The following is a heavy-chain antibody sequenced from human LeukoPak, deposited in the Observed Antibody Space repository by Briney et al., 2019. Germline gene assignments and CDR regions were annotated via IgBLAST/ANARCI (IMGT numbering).Heavy chain of an antibody. J-gene: IGHJ4*02. CDR1: GFTFSSYS. Sequence: GSLRLSCAASGFTFSSYSMNWVRQAPGKGLDWVSYISSSSSTIYYADSVKGRFAISRDNAKNSLYLQMNSLRAEDTAVYYCARDCRYSYACDYWGQGTLVIVSS. CDR3: ARDCRYSYACDY. CDR2: ISSSSSTI. V-gene: IGHV3-48*04. D-gene: IGHD5-18*01.